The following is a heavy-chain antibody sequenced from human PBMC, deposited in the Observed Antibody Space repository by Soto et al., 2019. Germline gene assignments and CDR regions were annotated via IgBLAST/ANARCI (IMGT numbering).Heavy chain of an antibody. D-gene: IGHD2-8*01. CDR1: VFTFSNYS. CDR3: ARDRDAYCSKGVCSGPYFDY. J-gene: IGHJ4*02. Sequence: PWGALRVSCAFSVFTFSNYSINWVRQAPGKGLELLSYISYNSSVKYYADSVKGRFTISRDNAKNSLYLQMNSLRDDDTAVYYCARDRDAYCSKGVCSGPYFDYWGRGTMVTVSS. V-gene: IGHV3-48*02. CDR2: ISYNSSVK.